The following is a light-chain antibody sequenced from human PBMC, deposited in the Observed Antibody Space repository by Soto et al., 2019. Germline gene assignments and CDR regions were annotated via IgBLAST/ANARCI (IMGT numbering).Light chain of an antibody. Sequence: QSVLTQPPSVSVAPGQKVTISCSGSSSNIGNNYVSWYQQLPGTAPKLLIYDNNKRPSGIPDRFSGSKSGTSATLGITGLQTGDEADYYCGTWDSSLRGWVFGGGTKLTVL. CDR3: GTWDSSLRGWV. CDR2: DNN. CDR1: SSNIGNNY. V-gene: IGLV1-51*01. J-gene: IGLJ3*02.